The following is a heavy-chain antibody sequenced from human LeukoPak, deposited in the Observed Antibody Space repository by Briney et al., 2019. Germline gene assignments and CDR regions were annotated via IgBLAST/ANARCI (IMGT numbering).Heavy chain of an antibody. J-gene: IGHJ5*02. CDR2: INHSGST. CDR1: GGSFSGYY. D-gene: IGHD2-2*01. CDR3: ARHSSAAANNWFDP. V-gene: IGHV4-34*01. Sequence: SETLTLTCAVYGGSFSGYYWSWIRQPPGKGLEWIGEINHSGSTNYNPSLKSRVTISVDTSKNQFSLKLSSVTAADTAVYYCARHSSAAANNWFDPWGQGTLVTVSS.